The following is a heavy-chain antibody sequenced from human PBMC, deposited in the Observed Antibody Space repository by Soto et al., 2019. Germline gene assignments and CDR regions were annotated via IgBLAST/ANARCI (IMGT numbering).Heavy chain of an antibody. CDR1: GFIFRNYR. V-gene: IGHV3-21*01. CDR2: ITSSSSYI. Sequence: GGSLRLSCAASGFIFRNYRMNWVRQAPGKGLEWVSSITSSSSYIYYADSVKGRFTISRDNAKNSLYLQMNSLRAEDTAVYYCARDGLPFFDYYGMDVWGQGTTVTVS. J-gene: IGHJ6*02. CDR3: ARDGLPFFDYYGMDV.